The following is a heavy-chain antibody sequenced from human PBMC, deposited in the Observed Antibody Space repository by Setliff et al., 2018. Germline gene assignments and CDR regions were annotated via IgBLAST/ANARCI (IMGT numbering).Heavy chain of an antibody. CDR3: ARDHVYGSQYYYYYYGMDV. D-gene: IGHD3-10*01. CDR2: IKQDGSEK. J-gene: IGHJ6*02. CDR1: GFTFSRYW. V-gene: IGHV3-7*01. Sequence: GGSLRLSCAASGFTFSRYWMSWVRQAPGKGLEWVANIKQDGSEKYYVDSVKGLFTISRDNAKNSLYLQMNSLRAEDTAVYYCARDHVYGSQYYYYYYGMDVWGQGTTVTVSS.